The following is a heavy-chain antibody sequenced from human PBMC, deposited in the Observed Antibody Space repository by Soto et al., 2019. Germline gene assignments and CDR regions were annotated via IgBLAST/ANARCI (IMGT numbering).Heavy chain of an antibody. CDR1: GGSFSGYY. J-gene: IGHJ5*02. V-gene: IGHV4-38-2*01. CDR2: IYHGGST. D-gene: IGHD3-22*01. CDR3: ARVGPWVPYYYDSSPYTFENWFDP. Sequence: SETLSLTCAVYGGSFSGYYWGWLRQPPGKGLEWIGSIYHGGSTYYNPSLNSRVTLSIDMTNNHVSLILNSVTAADTAVYYCARVGPWVPYYYDSSPYTFENWFDPWGQGTLVTVSS.